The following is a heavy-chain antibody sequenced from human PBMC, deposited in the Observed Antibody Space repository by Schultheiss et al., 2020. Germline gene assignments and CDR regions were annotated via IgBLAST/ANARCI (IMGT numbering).Heavy chain of an antibody. Sequence: GGSLRLSCAASRFTFSSYAMSWVRQAPGKGLEWVSAISGSGGSTYYADSVKGRFTISRDNSKNTLYLQMNSLRAEDTAVYYCAKSELGTIAAAGIDYWGKGTLVSVSS. CDR1: RFTFSSYA. D-gene: IGHD6-13*01. CDR2: ISGSGGST. J-gene: IGHJ4*01. CDR3: AKSELGTIAAAGIDY. V-gene: IGHV3-23*01.